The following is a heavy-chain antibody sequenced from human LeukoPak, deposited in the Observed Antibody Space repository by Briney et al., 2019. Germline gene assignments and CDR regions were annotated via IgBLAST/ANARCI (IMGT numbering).Heavy chain of an antibody. Sequence: ASVKVSCKASGYTFTSYYMHWVRQAPGQGLEWMGWINTNTGNPTYAQGFTGRFVSSLDTSVSTAYLQISSLKAEDTAVYYCARPTMVRGVIGFDPWGQGTLVTVSS. CDR1: GYTFTSYY. CDR2: INTNTGNP. CDR3: ARPTMVRGVIGFDP. D-gene: IGHD3-10*01. J-gene: IGHJ5*02. V-gene: IGHV7-4-1*02.